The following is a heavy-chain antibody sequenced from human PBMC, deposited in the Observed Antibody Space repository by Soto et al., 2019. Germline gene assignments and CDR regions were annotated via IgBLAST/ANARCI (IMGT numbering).Heavy chain of an antibody. Sequence: SETLSLTCAVYGGSFSGYYWSWIRQPPGKGLDWIGEINHSGSTNYNPSLKSRVTISVDTSKNQFSLKLSSVTAADTAVYYCARGFPDIVATIGLGHWYFDLWGRGTLVTVSS. V-gene: IGHV4-34*01. D-gene: IGHD5-12*01. CDR3: ARGFPDIVATIGLGHWYFDL. CDR2: INHSGST. CDR1: GGSFSGYY. J-gene: IGHJ2*01.